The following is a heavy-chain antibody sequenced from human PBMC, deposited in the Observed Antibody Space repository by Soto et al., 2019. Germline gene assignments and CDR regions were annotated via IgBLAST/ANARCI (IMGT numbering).Heavy chain of an antibody. J-gene: IGHJ5*02. V-gene: IGHV4-31*03. CDR1: GGSISSGGYY. D-gene: IGHD2-2*01. Sequence: QVQLQESGPGLVKPSQTLSLTCTVSGGSISSGGYYWSWIRQHPGKGLEWIGYVYYSGSTYYNPSLKSRVTISVDTSKNQFSLKLSSVTAADTAVYYCARQAPQYCSSTSCYAPNWFDPWGQGTLVTVSS. CDR2: VYYSGST. CDR3: ARQAPQYCSSTSCYAPNWFDP.